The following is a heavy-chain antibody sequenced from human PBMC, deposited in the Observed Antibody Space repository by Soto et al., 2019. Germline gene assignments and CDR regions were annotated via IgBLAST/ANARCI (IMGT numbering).Heavy chain of an antibody. J-gene: IGHJ5*02. CDR1: GFTFTSYG. V-gene: IGHV1-18*01. CDR3: ARDRERGLGALDA. Sequence: QVQLVQSAVEVRRPGASVQVSCKTSGFTFTSYGFSWVRQAPGQGLEWMGWISAFSGKTNYAQNFQGRVTMTTEASTNTAYVELKSLTFDDTAIYYCARDRERGLGALDAWDQGSLVIVSS. CDR2: ISAFSGKT.